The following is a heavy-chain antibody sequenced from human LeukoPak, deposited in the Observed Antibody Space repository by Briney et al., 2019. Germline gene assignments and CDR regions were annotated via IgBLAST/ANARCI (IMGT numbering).Heavy chain of an antibody. J-gene: IGHJ4*02. V-gene: IGHV4-4*02. CDR1: GGSISSSNW. CDR2: IYHSGST. Sequence: PSGTLSLTCAVSGGSISSSNWWSWVRQPPGKGLEWIGEIYHSGSTNYNPSLKSRVTISVDKSKNQFSLKLSSVTAADTAVYYCARILYYDSSGYYYRSVFPPYYFDYWGQGTLVTVSS. D-gene: IGHD3-22*01. CDR3: ARILYYDSSGYYYRSVFPPYYFDY.